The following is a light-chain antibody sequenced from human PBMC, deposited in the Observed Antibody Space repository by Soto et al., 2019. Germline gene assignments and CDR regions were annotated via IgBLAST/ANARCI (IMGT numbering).Light chain of an antibody. J-gene: IGKJ1*01. CDR1: QSINGW. CDR3: QQYYTYSWT. V-gene: IGKV1-5*01. CDR2: DAS. Sequence: DIQLTQSPSTLSASVGDRVTITCRASQSINGWLAWYQQKPGQAPNLLIYDASSLESGVPSRFSGSGSGTEFTLTISSLQPDDFATYYCQQYYTYSWTFGQGNKVDIK.